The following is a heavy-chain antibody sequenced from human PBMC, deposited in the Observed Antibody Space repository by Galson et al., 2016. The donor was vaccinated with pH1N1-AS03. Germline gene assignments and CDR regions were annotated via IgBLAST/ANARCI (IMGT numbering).Heavy chain of an antibody. CDR1: GFTFSSHA. CDR2: ITGSGSTT. D-gene: IGHD2-15*01. CDR3: AKDARGGFPRYFDH. Sequence: SLRLSCAASGFTFSSHAMIWVRQGPGTGLKWVSGITGSGSTTYYADSVKGRFTVSRDYSRNVFYLQMNTLTADDTARYYCAKDARGGFPRYFDHWGQGVLVTVSS. V-gene: IGHV3-23*01. J-gene: IGHJ4*02.